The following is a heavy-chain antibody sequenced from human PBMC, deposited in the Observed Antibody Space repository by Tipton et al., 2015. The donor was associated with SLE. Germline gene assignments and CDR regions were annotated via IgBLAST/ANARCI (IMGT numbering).Heavy chain of an antibody. V-gene: IGHV4-39*02. D-gene: IGHD6-19*01. CDR2: IYYSGNT. CDR3: ARRGSGYPFDY. CDR1: GDSISNIGHY. Sequence: TLSLTCSVSGDSISNIGHYWVWIRQPPGKGLEWIGSIYYSGNTYYNPSLKSRVTISVDTSKNHFSLKLSSVTAADTAVYYCARRGSGYPFDYWGQGTLVTVSS. J-gene: IGHJ4*02.